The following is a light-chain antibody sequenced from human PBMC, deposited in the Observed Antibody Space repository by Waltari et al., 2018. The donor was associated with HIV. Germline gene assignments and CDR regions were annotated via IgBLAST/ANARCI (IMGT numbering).Light chain of an antibody. J-gene: IGLJ1*01. Sequence: SALTQPASVSGSPGQSITISCTGTSSDVGSYNLVSWYQQHPGKAPKRMGYEVAKRPSGVSNRCSGSKSANTASLTISGLQAEDEADYYCCSYAGSNTHVFGTGTKVTVL. CDR1: SSDVGSYNL. CDR3: CSYAGSNTHV. V-gene: IGLV2-23*02. CDR2: EVA.